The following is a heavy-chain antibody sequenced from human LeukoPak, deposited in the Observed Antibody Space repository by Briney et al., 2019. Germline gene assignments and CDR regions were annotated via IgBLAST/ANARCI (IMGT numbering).Heavy chain of an antibody. CDR3: ARDSDDYVWGSPFDY. CDR2: ISYDGSNK. CDR1: GLTFSSYA. J-gene: IGHJ4*02. V-gene: IGHV3-30-3*01. D-gene: IGHD3-16*01. Sequence: PGRSLRLSCAAAGLTFSSYAMHLVRQAPGKGLEWVAVISYDGSNKYYADSVKGRFTISRDNSKNTLYLQMNSLRAEDTAVYYCARDSDDYVWGSPFDYWGQGTLVTVSS.